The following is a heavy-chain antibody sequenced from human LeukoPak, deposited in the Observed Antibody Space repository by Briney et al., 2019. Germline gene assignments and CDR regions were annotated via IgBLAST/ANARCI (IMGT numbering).Heavy chain of an antibody. V-gene: IGHV4-4*07. D-gene: IGHD3-22*01. CDR2: IHTSGST. Sequence: SETLSLTCTVSGGSISSYYWSWIRQPAGKGLEWIGRIHTSGSTNYNPSLKSRVTMSGDTSKNQFSLKLSSVTAADTAVYYCARDRYYYDSSGYPFDYWGQGTLVTVSS. J-gene: IGHJ4*02. CDR1: GGSISSYY. CDR3: ARDRYYYDSSGYPFDY.